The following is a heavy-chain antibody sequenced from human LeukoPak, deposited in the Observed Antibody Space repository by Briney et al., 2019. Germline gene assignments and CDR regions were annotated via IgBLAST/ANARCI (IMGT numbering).Heavy chain of an antibody. Sequence: GGSLRLSCAASGFTFSNAWMSWVRQAPGKGLEWVGRIKSKTDGGTTDYAAPVKGRFTISRGDSKNTLYLQMNSLKTEDTAVHYCTVTTLYYYYYYGMDVWGKGTTVTVSS. J-gene: IGHJ6*04. D-gene: IGHD4-17*01. CDR2: IKSKTDGGTT. V-gene: IGHV3-15*01. CDR3: TVTTLYYYYYYGMDV. CDR1: GFTFSNAW.